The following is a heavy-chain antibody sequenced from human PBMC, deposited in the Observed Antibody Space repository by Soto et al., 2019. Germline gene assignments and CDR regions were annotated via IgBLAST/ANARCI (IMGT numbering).Heavy chain of an antibody. CDR1: GGSISRSTYY. V-gene: IGHV4-39*01. J-gene: IGHJ5*02. D-gene: IGHD1-1*01. CDR3: WRPGTSATTLAWFDP. CDR2: IYYSGHT. Sequence: QLQLQESGPGLVKPSETLSLTCTVSGGSISRSTYYWGWIRQPPGKGLEWIGSIYYSGHTYYNPSLKGRVTILADTSTNRFSLKLSSGTRADTAVYYCWRPGTSATTLAWFDPWGQGTLVTVSS.